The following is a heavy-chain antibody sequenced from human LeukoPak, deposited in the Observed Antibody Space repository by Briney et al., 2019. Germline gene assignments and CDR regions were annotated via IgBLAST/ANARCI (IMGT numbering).Heavy chain of an antibody. D-gene: IGHD2-15*01. CDR2: IIPIFGTA. CDR3: ARVGYCSGGSCYGDFDI. V-gene: IGHV1-69*06. CDR1: GGTFSSYA. J-gene: IGHJ3*02. Sequence: SVTVSCKASGGTFSSYAISWVRQAPGQGLEWMGGIIPIFGTANYAQKFQGRVTINADKSTSTAYMELSSLRSEDTAVYYCARVGYCSGGSCYGDFDIWGQGTMVTVSS.